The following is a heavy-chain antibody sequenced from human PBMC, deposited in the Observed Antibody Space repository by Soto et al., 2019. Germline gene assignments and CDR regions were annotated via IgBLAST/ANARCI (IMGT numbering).Heavy chain of an antibody. V-gene: IGHV4-61*01. J-gene: IGHJ4*02. D-gene: IGHD4-17*01. CDR1: GGSVSDKTYY. Sequence: SETLSLTCSVSGGSVSDKTYYWSWIRQPPGKRLEWIGYVYYSGTTNYNPSLKRRVTISVDLSKNRFSLRLSSVTTADTALYYCARTTAVPNTLRSRYFFDYWGQGTLVTVAS. CDR3: ARTTAVPNTLRSRYFFDY. CDR2: VYYSGTT.